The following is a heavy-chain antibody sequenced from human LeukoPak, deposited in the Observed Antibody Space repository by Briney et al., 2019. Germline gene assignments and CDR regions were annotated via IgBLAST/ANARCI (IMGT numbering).Heavy chain of an antibody. D-gene: IGHD1-7*01. V-gene: IGHV4-4*07. CDR1: GGSISGYY. J-gene: IGHJ3*02. CDR3: ARLITGTTTAFDI. Sequence: PSETLSLTCTVSGGSISGYYWTWIRQPAGKGLEWIGRVYTSGSTHYNPSLKTRLTMSVDTSKNQFSLKLSSVTAAGTAVYYCARLITGTTTAFDIWGQGTMVTVSS. CDR2: VYTSGST.